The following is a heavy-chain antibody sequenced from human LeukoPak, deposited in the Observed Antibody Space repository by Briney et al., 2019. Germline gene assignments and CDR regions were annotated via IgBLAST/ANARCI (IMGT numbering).Heavy chain of an antibody. J-gene: IGHJ4*02. CDR1: GFTFTNYA. Sequence: GRSLRLSCAASGFTFTNYAMHGVRQAPGKGLEWVAAVSYDGNNQYYADSVKGPFTISRDNSKNTLYLQMSGLRPEDTAVYYCVRDRGASDYYYFDYWGQGTLVTVSS. CDR2: VSYDGNNQ. D-gene: IGHD4-17*01. V-gene: IGHV3-30-3*01. CDR3: VRDRGASDYYYFDY.